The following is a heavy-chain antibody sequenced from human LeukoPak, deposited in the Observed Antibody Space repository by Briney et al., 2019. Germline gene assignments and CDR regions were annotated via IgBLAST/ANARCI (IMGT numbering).Heavy chain of an antibody. Sequence: SQTLSLTCAISGVSVSSDSAPWNCHSPSPSTDLVWLGRTYYRSKWHNDYAVSVKSRVTINPDTSKNQFSLQLNSVTPEDTAVYYCARDGSSSSFDYWGQGTLVTVSS. J-gene: IGHJ4*02. V-gene: IGHV6-1*01. CDR2: TYYRSKWHN. CDR1: GVSVSSDSAP. D-gene: IGHD6-6*01. CDR3: ARDGSSSSFDY.